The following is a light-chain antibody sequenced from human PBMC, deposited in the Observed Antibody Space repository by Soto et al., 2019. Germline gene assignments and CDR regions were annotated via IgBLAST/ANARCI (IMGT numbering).Light chain of an antibody. CDR1: QSLVYSDGNTY. V-gene: IGKV2-30*01. CDR2: TVS. J-gene: IGKJ5*01. Sequence: DVVMTQSPLSLPVTLGQPASISCRSSQSLVYSDGNTYLNWFQQRPGQPPRRLIFTVSNRDSGVPDRFSGSGSGPDFTLKLSSVEAEDVAVYYCMHGTHWPLTFGQGTRLEIK. CDR3: MHGTHWPLT.